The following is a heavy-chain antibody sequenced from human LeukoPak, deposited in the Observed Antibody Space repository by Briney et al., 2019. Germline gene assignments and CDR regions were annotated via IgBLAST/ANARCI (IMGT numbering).Heavy chain of an antibody. J-gene: IGHJ4*02. CDR1: GGSFSGYY. V-gene: IGHV4-34*01. CDR2: INHSGST. CDR3: ARGCYYYGSGSTCPRVDY. D-gene: IGHD3-10*01. Sequence: SETLSLTCAVYGGSFSGYYWSWIRQPPGKGLEWIGEINHSGSTNYNPSLKSRVTISVDTSKNQFSLKLSSVTAADTAVYYCARGCYYYGSGSTCPRVDYWGQGTLVTVSS.